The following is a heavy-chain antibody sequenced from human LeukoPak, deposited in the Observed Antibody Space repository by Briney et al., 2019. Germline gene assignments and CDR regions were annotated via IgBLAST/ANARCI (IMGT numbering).Heavy chain of an antibody. CDR1: GFRFTSYW. CDR2: IRSKAYGGTT. V-gene: IGHV3-49*03. CDR3: TREGRDGYNNGAFDI. D-gene: IGHD5-24*01. J-gene: IGHJ3*02. Sequence: PGGSLRLSCAASGFRFTSYWMSWFRQAPGKGLEWVGFIRSKAYGGTTEYAASVKGRFTISRDDSKSIAYLQMNSLKTEDTAVYYCTREGRDGYNNGAFDIWGQGTMVTVSS.